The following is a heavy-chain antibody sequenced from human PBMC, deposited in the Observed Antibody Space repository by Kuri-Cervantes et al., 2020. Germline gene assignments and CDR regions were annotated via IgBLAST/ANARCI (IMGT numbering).Heavy chain of an antibody. D-gene: IGHD3-10*01. J-gene: IGHJ4*02. V-gene: IGHV3-11*01. CDR2: ISSSGSTI. Sequence: GGSLRLSCAASGFTFSDHYMSWIRQAPGKGLEWVSYISSSGSTIYYADSVKGRFTISRDNAKNSLYLQMNSLRAEDTAVYYCARDRRNYGSGRGHCGYWGQGTLVTVSS. CDR3: ARDRRNYGSGRGHCGY. CDR1: GFTFSDHY.